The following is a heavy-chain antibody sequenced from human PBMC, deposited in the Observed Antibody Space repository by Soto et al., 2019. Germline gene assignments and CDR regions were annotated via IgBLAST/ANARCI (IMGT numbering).Heavy chain of an antibody. J-gene: IGHJ4*02. CDR1: CYTFTSYG. CDR2: ISAYNGNT. D-gene: IGHD1-7*01. Sequence: ASVKVSCKASCYTFTSYGISCVRQAPGQGLEWMGWISAYNGNTNYAQKLQGRVTMTTDTSTSTAYMELRSLRSDDTAVYYCARSITGTVPIDYWGQGTLVTVSS. CDR3: ARSITGTVPIDY. V-gene: IGHV1-18*01.